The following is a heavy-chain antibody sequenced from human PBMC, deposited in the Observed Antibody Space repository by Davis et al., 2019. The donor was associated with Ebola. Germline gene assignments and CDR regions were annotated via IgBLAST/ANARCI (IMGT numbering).Heavy chain of an antibody. J-gene: IGHJ4*02. Sequence: KVSCKGSGYSFTTYRISWVRQMPGKGLEWMGRIDPNDSNTKYSPSFQGHVTISADKSLSTAYLQWSSLKASDSAMYYCARRYSGYDSIDYWGQGTLVTVSS. V-gene: IGHV5-10-1*01. CDR2: IDPNDSNT. CDR3: ARRYSGYDSIDY. CDR1: GYSFTTYR. D-gene: IGHD5-12*01.